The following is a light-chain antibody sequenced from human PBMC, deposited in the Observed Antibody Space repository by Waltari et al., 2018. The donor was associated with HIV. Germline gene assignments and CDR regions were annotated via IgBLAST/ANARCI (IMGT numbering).Light chain of an antibody. J-gene: IGLJ1*01. Sequence: QSALTQPASVSGSPAQSITIPCTGTSSDVCGYNYVSWYQQHPGKAPRLMIYEVSNRPSGVSNRFSGSKSGNTASLTISGLQAEDEAGYYCSSYTSSSTYVFGTETTVTVL. CDR2: EVS. CDR1: SSDVCGYNY. V-gene: IGLV2-14*01. CDR3: SSYTSSSTYV.